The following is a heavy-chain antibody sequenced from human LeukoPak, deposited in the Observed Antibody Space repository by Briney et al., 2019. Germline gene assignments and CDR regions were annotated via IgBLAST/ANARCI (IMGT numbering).Heavy chain of an antibody. D-gene: IGHD6-13*01. V-gene: IGHV1-69*13. CDR2: IIPIFGTA. CDR3: ARHPAALIGRKFYFDY. CDR1: GGTFSSYA. Sequence: SVKVSCKASGGTFSSYAISWVRQAPGQGLEWMGGIIPIFGTANYAQKFQGRVTITADESTSTAYMELSSLRSEDTAVYYCARHPAALIGRKFYFDYWGQGTLVTVSS. J-gene: IGHJ4*02.